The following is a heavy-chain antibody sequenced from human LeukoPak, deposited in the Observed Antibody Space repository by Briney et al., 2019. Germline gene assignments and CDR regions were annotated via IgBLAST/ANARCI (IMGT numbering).Heavy chain of an antibody. CDR1: GFIFRSFA. Sequence: GGSLRLSCEGSGFIFRSFAMNWVRQVPGKGLEWVSSISGNGRDTYYADSVKGRFTISRGSPKNTLYLQMNSLLTDDTAVYYCTKDQEVATIGGYFDSWGQGALVTVSS. J-gene: IGHJ4*03. D-gene: IGHD5-24*01. CDR2: ISGNGRDT. CDR3: TKDQEVATIGGYFDS. V-gene: IGHV3-23*01.